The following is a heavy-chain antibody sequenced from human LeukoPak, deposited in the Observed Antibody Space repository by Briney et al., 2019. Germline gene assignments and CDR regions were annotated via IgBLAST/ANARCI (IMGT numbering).Heavy chain of an antibody. V-gene: IGHV1-8*03. D-gene: IGHD6-6*01. J-gene: IGHJ6*03. CDR3: ARSIAARHAYYYYYMDV. CDR1: GYTFTSYD. CDR2: MNPNSGNT. Sequence: ASVKVSCKASGYTFTSYDINWVRQATGQGLEWMGWMNPNSGNTGYAQKFQGRVTITRNTSISTAYMELSSLRSEDTAVYYCARSIAARHAYYYYYMDVWGKGTTVTVSS.